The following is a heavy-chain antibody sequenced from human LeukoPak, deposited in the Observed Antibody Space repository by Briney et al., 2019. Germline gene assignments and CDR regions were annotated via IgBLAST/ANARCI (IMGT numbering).Heavy chain of an antibody. CDR1: GFTFSTYW. CDR2: ISGSGGST. V-gene: IGHV3-23*01. Sequence: PGGSLRLSCAASGFTFSTYWMSWVRQAPGKGLEWVSAISGSGGSTYYADSVKGRFTISRDNSKNTLYLQMNSLRAEDTAVYYCAKVGPYDSSGYPPDYWGQGTLVTVSS. J-gene: IGHJ4*02. CDR3: AKVGPYDSSGYPPDY. D-gene: IGHD3-22*01.